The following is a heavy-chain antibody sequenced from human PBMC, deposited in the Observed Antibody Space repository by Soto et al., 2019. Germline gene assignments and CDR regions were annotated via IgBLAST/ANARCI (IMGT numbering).Heavy chain of an antibody. J-gene: IGHJ4*02. CDR2: IKSDGSST. Sequence: EVQLVESGGGLVQPGGSLRLSCAASGFLFNTYWMFWVRQAPRKGLLWVSRIKSDGSSTNYADSVKGRFTISRDNAKNTLYLQMTSLRAEDTAVYYCAIGGGDYNYLDYWGLGILVTVSS. CDR1: GFLFNTYW. CDR3: AIGGGDYNYLDY. D-gene: IGHD3-9*01. V-gene: IGHV3-74*01.